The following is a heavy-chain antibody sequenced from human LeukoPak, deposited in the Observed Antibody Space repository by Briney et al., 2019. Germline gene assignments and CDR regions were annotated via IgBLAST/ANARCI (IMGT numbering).Heavy chain of an antibody. CDR3: AKRRGTYRGFDY. D-gene: IGHD1-26*01. J-gene: IGHJ4*02. CDR2: IIPILGIA. CDR1: GGTFSSYA. Sequence: SVKVSCKASGGTFSSYAISWVRQAPGQGLEWMGRIIPILGIANYAQKFQGRVTITADKSTSTAYMELSSLRVEDTALYYCAKRRGTYRGFDYWGQGTLVTVSS. V-gene: IGHV1-69*04.